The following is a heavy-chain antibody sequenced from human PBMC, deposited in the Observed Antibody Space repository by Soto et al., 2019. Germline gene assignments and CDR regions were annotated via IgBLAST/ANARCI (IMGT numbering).Heavy chain of an antibody. V-gene: IGHV3-11*06. CDR1: GFTFSHAW. Sequence: MHLVDSGGGLVKPGGSLRLSCAASGFTFSHAWMSWVRQAPGKGLEWLSYISPGSRYPAYADSVKGRFTISRDNAKRSLFLQMMSLTAEDTAIYYCVRGGGGGLFDPWGQGTMVTVSS. CDR3: VRGGGGGLFDP. D-gene: IGHD2-15*01. CDR2: ISPGSRYP. J-gene: IGHJ5*02.